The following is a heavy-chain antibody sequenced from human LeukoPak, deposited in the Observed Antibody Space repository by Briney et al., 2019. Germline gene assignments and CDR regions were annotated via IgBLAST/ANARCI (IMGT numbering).Heavy chain of an antibody. CDR3: ARLMEGYFDY. V-gene: IGHV3-53*01. Sequence: PGGSLRLSCAASGFTVSSNYMSWVRQAPGKGLEWVSVIYSGGSTYYADSVKSRFTISRDNSKNTLYLQMNSLRAEDTAVYYCARLMEGYFDYWGQGTLVTVSS. CDR1: GFTVSSNY. D-gene: IGHD3-3*01. CDR2: IYSGGST. J-gene: IGHJ4*02.